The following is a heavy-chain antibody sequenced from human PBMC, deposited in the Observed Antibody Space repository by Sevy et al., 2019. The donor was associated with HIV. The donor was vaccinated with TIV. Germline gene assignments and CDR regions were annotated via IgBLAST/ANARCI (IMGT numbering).Heavy chain of an antibody. J-gene: IGHJ4*02. CDR2: ISASGGAT. CDR3: PKNQGRIPNYFDS. D-gene: IGHD2-15*01. Sequence: GGSLRLSCAASGFTFSSYAISWVRQAPGKGLEWASGISASGGATFYTDSVKGRFTISRDNSNNTLYLHMNSLRVEDTAVYYCPKNQGRIPNYFDSWGQGTLVTVSS. V-gene: IGHV3-23*01. CDR1: GFTFSSYA.